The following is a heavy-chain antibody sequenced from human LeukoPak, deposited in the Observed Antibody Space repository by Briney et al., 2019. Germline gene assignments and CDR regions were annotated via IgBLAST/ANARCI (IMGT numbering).Heavy chain of an antibody. CDR1: GGTFSSYA. V-gene: IGHV1-69*01. CDR3: ARDWRLGSIADN. CDR2: IIPIFGTA. D-gene: IGHD6-6*01. J-gene: IGHJ4*02. Sequence: SVKVSCKASGGTFSSYAISWVRQAPGQGLEWMGGIIPIFGTANYAQKFQGRVTITADESASTAYMELSSLRSEDTAVYYCARDWRLGSIADNWGQGTLVTVSS.